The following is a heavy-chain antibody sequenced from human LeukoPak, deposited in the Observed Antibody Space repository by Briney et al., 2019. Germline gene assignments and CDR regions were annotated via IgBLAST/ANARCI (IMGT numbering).Heavy chain of an antibody. J-gene: IGHJ3*02. V-gene: IGHV4-59*01. CDR2: IYYSGST. CDR3: ARYSYGYRSAFDI. Sequence: PSETLSLTCTVSGGSISSYYWSWIRQPPGKGLEWIGYIYYSGSTNYNPPLKSRVTISVDTSKNQFSLKLSSVTAADTAVYYCARYSYGYRSAFDIWGQGTMVTVSS. D-gene: IGHD5-18*01. CDR1: GGSISSYY.